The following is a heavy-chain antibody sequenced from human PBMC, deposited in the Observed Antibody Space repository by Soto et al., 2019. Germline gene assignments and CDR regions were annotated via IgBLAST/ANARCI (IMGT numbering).Heavy chain of an antibody. CDR2: IHPDGSEA. V-gene: IGHV3-7*01. CDR3: ARERWFSPLHYYYLLDV. D-gene: IGHD2-15*01. J-gene: IGHJ6*02. CDR1: GFTLHNFW. Sequence: EVDLVESGGRIVQPGGSLRLSCVVSGFTLHNFWVTWVRQAPGKGLEWVANIHPDGSEAYYVDSLKGRFTISRDNGKNSLYLQMNNLRVEDTAVYYCARERWFSPLHYYYLLDVWGQGTTVTVSS.